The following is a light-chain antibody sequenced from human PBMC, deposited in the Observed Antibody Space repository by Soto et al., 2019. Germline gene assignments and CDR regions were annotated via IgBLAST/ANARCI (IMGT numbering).Light chain of an antibody. CDR2: DAS. J-gene: IGKJ4*01. Sequence: DIQMTHSPSTLSASVLYIVTITFRASQSISSWLAWYQQKPGKAPKLLIYDASSLDSGVPSRFSGSGSGTEFTLTISSLQPDDFATYYCQQYNSYSLTFGGGTKVDI. CDR1: QSISSW. CDR3: QQYNSYSLT. V-gene: IGKV1-5*01.